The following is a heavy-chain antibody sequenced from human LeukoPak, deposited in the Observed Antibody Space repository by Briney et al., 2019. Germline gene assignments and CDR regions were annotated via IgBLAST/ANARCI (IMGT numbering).Heavy chain of an antibody. V-gene: IGHV1-2*02. J-gene: IGHJ3*02. CDR1: GYTFTGYY. CDR3: ARAATYYDFWSGYSPGAFDI. Sequence: ASVKVSCKASGYTFTGYYMHWVRQAPGQGLEWMGWINPNSGGTNYAQKFQGRVTMTRDTSISTAYMELSRLSSDDTAVYYCARAATYYDFWSGYSPGAFDIWGQGTMVTVSS. CDR2: INPNSGGT. D-gene: IGHD3-3*01.